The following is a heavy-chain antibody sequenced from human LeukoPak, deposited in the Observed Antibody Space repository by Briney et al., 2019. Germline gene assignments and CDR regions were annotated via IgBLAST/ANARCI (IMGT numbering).Heavy chain of an antibody. V-gene: IGHV3-7*03. Sequence: GGSLRLSCAASGFIFSNYWMGWVRQAPGKRPEWVANMNKDGSEKYYADSVKGRFTISRDNARNSVYLQMNSLRAEDTALYYCAKDWDDYGDYLPLDYWGQGTLVTVSS. CDR1: GFIFSNYW. CDR2: MNKDGSEK. CDR3: AKDWDDYGDYLPLDY. J-gene: IGHJ4*02. D-gene: IGHD4-17*01.